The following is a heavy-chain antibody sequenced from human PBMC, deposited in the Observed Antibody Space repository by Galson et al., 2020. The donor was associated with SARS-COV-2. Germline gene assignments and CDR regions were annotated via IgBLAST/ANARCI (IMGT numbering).Heavy chain of an antibody. D-gene: IGHD5-18*01. Sequence: SGPTLVKPTQTLTLTCTFSGFSLSTSGMCVSWIRQPPGKALEWLALIDWDDDKYYSTSLKTRLTISKDTSKNQVVLTMTNMDPVDTATYYCARMRVDTAMVLSEGYYYSGMDVWGQGTTVTVSS. CDR3: ARMRVDTAMVLSEGYYYSGMDV. CDR1: GFSLSTSGMC. J-gene: IGHJ6*02. CDR2: IDWDDDK. V-gene: IGHV2-70*01.